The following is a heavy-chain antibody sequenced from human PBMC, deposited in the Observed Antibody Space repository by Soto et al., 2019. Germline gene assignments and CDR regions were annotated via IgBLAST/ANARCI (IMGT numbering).Heavy chain of an antibody. V-gene: IGHV3-33*01. D-gene: IGHD1-26*01. CDR2: IWHDGSNK. Sequence: QVQLVESGGGVVQPGRSLRLSCAASGFSFSTYGMHWVRQAPGKGLEWVAVIWHDGSNKYYADSMKGRFTISRDNSKDTLYLQINSLRVEDTAVYYCARAVGPFDYWGQGILVTVSS. J-gene: IGHJ4*02. CDR3: ARAVGPFDY. CDR1: GFSFSTYG.